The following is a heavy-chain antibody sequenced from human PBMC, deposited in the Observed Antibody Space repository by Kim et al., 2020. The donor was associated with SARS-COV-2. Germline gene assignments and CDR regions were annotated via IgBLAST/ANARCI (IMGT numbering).Heavy chain of an antibody. Sequence: PSLKSRVTISVDTSKTQFSLKLSSVTAADTAVYYCASRGGYNWNYRRFDYWGQGTLVTVSS. D-gene: IGHD1-7*01. CDR3: ASRGGYNWNYRRFDY. V-gene: IGHV4-34*01. J-gene: IGHJ4*02.